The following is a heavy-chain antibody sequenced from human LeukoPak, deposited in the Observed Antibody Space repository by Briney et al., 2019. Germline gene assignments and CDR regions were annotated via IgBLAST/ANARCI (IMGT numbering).Heavy chain of an antibody. CDR2: INPNSGGT. CDR1: GYTFTGYY. D-gene: IGHD3-10*01. V-gene: IGHV1-2*02. Sequence: ASVKASCKASGYTFTGYYMHWVRQAPGQGLEWMGWINPNSGGTSYAQKFQGRVTMTRDTSISTAYMELSRLRSDDTAVYYCARALGLVRGAPGYWGQGTLVTVSS. J-gene: IGHJ4*02. CDR3: ARALGLVRGAPGY.